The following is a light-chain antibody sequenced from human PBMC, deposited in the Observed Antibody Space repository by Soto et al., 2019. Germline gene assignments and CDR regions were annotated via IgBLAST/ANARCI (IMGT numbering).Light chain of an antibody. CDR3: QQYNNWPLIT. Sequence: DIQMAQSPSTLSASVGDGVVITCRASKSSSKWLAWYQQKPGRDPNFLIYDASTRESGVPSRFSGSGSGTEFTLTISSLQSEDFAVYHCQQYNNWPLITFGQGTRLEIK. CDR1: KSSSKW. V-gene: IGKV1-5*01. CDR2: DAS. J-gene: IGKJ5*01.